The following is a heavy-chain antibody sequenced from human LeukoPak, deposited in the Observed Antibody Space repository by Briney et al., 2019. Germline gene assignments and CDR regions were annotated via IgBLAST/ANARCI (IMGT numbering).Heavy chain of an antibody. CDR2: IYYSGST. J-gene: IGHJ6*02. D-gene: IGHD3-16*01. CDR3: ARAPRGYGMDV. V-gene: IGHV4-59*01. Sequence: SETLSLTCTVSGGSISSYYWSWIRQPPGKGLEWIGYIYYSGSTNYNPSLKSRVTISVDTSKNQFSLKLSSVTAADTAVYYCARAPRGYGMDVWGQGTTVTVSS. CDR1: GGSISSYY.